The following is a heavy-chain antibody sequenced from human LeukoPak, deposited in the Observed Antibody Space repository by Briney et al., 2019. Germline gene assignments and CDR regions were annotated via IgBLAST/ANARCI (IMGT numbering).Heavy chain of an antibody. Sequence: GGSLRLSCAASGFTFSSYAMSWVRQAPGKGLEWVSAISGSGGSIYYADSVKGRFTISRDNSKNTLYLQMNSLRAEDTAVYYCAKSPGYFQGNYWGQGTLVTVSS. CDR1: GFTFSSYA. CDR3: AKSPGYFQGNY. CDR2: ISGSGGSI. J-gene: IGHJ4*02. V-gene: IGHV3-23*01. D-gene: IGHD3-22*01.